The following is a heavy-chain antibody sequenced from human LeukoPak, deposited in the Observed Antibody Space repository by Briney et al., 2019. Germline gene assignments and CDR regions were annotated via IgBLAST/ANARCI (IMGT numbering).Heavy chain of an antibody. V-gene: IGHV3-74*01. CDR3: ARGWYGPDS. CDR1: GVTFSGHS. CDR2: ISRDGTIT. D-gene: IGHD1-14*01. J-gene: IGHJ5*01. Sequence: TGGSLTLSCAASGVTFSGHSMHWVRQAPGQGLVGVSGISRDGTITNYADAVKGRFTISRDNAKNTLYLQMNSLRVEDTAVYSCARGWYGPDSCGQGTLVTVSS.